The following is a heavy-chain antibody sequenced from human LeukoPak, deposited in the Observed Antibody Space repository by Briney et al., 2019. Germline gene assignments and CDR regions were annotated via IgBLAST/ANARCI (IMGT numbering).Heavy chain of an antibody. CDR2: MNSDGSAT. Sequence: PGGSLRLSCAASGFSFSNYWMHWVRQAPGKGLVWVTRMNSDGSATYYADSVQGRFTISRDNAKNTLYLQMNSLRAEDTAMYFCATGPNYFDSWGQGTLVTVSS. V-gene: IGHV3-74*01. CDR3: ATGPNYFDS. CDR1: GFSFSNYW. J-gene: IGHJ4*02.